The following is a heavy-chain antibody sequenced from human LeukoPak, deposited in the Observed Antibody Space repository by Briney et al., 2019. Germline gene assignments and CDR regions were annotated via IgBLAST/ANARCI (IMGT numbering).Heavy chain of an antibody. CDR3: GKGHFDTMTRSPLDP. J-gene: IGHJ5*02. Sequence: HPGGSLRLSCAVSGFTFSNYWMTWVRQAPGKGLEWVSVISGSGGSTYYADSVKGRFTISRDNSKNTVSLQMNSLRAEDTAIYYCGKGHFDTMTRSPLDPWGQGTLVTVSS. V-gene: IGHV3-23*01. CDR2: ISGSGGST. CDR1: GFTFSNYW. D-gene: IGHD3-22*01.